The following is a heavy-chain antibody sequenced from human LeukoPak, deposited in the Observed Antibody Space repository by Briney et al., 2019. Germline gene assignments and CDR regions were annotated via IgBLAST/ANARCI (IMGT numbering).Heavy chain of an antibody. V-gene: IGHV4-39*02. CDR2: IYYSGNT. Sequence: SETLSLTCTVSGGSISNYYWGWIRQAPGKGLEWIGSIYYSGNTYYNSSLKSRVTISLDTSNNHFSLNLFSVTAADTAVYYCARVTFYPVLYFDYWGQGTLVTVSS. D-gene: IGHD2-8*01. CDR1: GGSISNYY. J-gene: IGHJ4*02. CDR3: ARVTFYPVLYFDY.